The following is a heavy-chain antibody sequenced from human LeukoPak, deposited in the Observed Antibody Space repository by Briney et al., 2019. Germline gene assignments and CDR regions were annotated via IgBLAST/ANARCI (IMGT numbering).Heavy chain of an antibody. Sequence: PGGSLRLSCAASGFTFSSYAMSWVRQAPGKGLEWVSAISGGGGNTYYADSVKGRFTISRDNSKNTLYLQMNSLRAEDTAVYYCANGGGLIYCSSTSCYGGHDYWGQGTLVTVSS. J-gene: IGHJ4*02. D-gene: IGHD2-2*01. CDR3: ANGGGLIYCSSTSCYGGHDY. V-gene: IGHV3-23*01. CDR2: ISGGGGNT. CDR1: GFTFSSYA.